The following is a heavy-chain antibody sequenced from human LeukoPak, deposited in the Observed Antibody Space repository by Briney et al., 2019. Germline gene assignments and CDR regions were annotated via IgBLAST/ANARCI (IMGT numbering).Heavy chain of an antibody. CDR3: AKDVVPAAIRAFDY. J-gene: IGHJ4*02. D-gene: IGHD2-2*02. CDR1: GFTFSSYA. Sequence: GGPLRLSCAASGFTFSSYAMSWVRQAPGKGLEWVSAISGSGGSTYYADSVKGRFTISRDNSKNTLYLQTNSLRAEDTAVYYCAKDVVPAAIRAFDYWGQGTLVTVSS. CDR2: ISGSGGST. V-gene: IGHV3-23*01.